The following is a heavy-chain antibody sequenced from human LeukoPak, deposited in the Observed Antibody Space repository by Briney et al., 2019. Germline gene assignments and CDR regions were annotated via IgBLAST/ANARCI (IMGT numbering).Heavy chain of an antibody. CDR2: INPNSGGT. Sequence: ASVKVSCKASGYTFTGYYMHWVRQAPGQGLEWMGWINPNSGGTNYAQKFQGRVTMTRDTSTSTAYMELSRLRSDDTAVYYCAKYYYDSSGQADYWGQGTLVTVSS. D-gene: IGHD3-22*01. CDR3: AKYYYDSSGQADY. CDR1: GYTFTGYY. J-gene: IGHJ4*02. V-gene: IGHV1-2*02.